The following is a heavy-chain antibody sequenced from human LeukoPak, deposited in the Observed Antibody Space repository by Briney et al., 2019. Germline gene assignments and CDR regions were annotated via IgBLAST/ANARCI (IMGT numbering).Heavy chain of an antibody. CDR3: ARGGKGYYDFWSGYYPSYFDY. J-gene: IGHJ4*02. CDR2: IYTSGST. CDR1: GGSISSYY. Sequence: PSETPSLTCTVSGGSISSYYWSWIRQPAGKGLEWIGRIYTSGSTNYNPSLKSRVTMSVDTSKNQFSLKLSSVTAADTAVYYCARGGKGYYDFWSGYYPSYFDYWGQGTLVTVSS. V-gene: IGHV4-4*07. D-gene: IGHD3-3*01.